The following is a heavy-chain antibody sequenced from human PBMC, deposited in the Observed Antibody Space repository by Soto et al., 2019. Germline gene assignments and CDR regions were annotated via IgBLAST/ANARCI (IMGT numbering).Heavy chain of an antibody. V-gene: IGHV1-69*01. D-gene: IGHD3-10*01. CDR1: GGTFSSYA. CDR3: AGGENGSGSYVYYYYGMDV. Sequence: QVQLVQSGAEVKKPGSSVKVSCKASGGTFSSYAISWVRQAPGQGLEWMGGIIPIFGTANYAQKFQGRVTITADESTSKAYMELSSLRSEDTAVYYCAGGENGSGSYVYYYYGMDVWGQGTTVTVSS. J-gene: IGHJ6*02. CDR2: IIPIFGTA.